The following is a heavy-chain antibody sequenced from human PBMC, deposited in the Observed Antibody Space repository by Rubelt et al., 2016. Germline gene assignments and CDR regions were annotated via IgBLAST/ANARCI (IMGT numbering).Heavy chain of an antibody. CDR2: INPTNGGT. V-gene: IGHV1-2*06. Sequence: QVQLVQSGAEVKKPGASVKVSCKASEYSFTDYWMHWVRQAPGQGLEWMGRINPTNGGTTYAPRFQGRVTMTRDTSSNTAYMELSGLRSDDTALYYCAREWYTGPGMDVWGQGTTVTVSS. D-gene: IGHD1-26*01. J-gene: IGHJ6*02. CDR1: EYSFTDYW. CDR3: AREWYTGPGMDV.